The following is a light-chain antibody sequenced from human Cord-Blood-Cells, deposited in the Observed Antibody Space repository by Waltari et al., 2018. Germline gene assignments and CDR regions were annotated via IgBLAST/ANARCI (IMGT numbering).Light chain of an antibody. V-gene: IGLV2-8*01. Sequence: QSALTQPPSASGSPGQSVTISCTGTSSDVGGYTYASWYQQHPGKAPKLIIYEVSKRPSGVPDRFSGSKSGNTASLTVSGLQAEDEADYYCSSYAGSNNLVFGGGTKLTVL. CDR2: EVS. CDR1: SSDVGGYTY. J-gene: IGLJ3*02. CDR3: SSYAGSNNLV.